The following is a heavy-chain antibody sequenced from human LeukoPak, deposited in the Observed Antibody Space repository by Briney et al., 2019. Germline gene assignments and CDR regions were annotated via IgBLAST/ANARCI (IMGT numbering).Heavy chain of an antibody. Sequence: GGSLRLSCAASEFTFSSYEMNWVRQAPGKGLEWVSYISSTGNNIYYADSVEGRFTISRDNARNSLYLQMNSLRAEDTAVYYCAKDVLPGSGSSWFDPWGQGTLVTVSS. CDR1: EFTFSSYE. V-gene: IGHV3-48*03. J-gene: IGHJ5*02. CDR3: AKDVLPGSGSSWFDP. CDR2: ISSTGNNI. D-gene: IGHD3-10*01.